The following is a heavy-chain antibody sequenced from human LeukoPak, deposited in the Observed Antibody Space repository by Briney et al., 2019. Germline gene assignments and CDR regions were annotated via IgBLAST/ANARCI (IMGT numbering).Heavy chain of an antibody. J-gene: IGHJ6*02. CDR2: IYTSGST. V-gene: IGHV4-4*07. Sequence: PSETLSLTCTVSGGSISSYYWSWIRQPAGKGLEWIGRIYTSGSTNYNPSLKSRVTMSVDTSKNQFSLKLSSVTAADTAVYYCARDDLLDPYCSGGSCVHYGMDVWGQGTTVNVSS. D-gene: IGHD2-15*01. CDR1: GGSISSYY. CDR3: ARDDLLDPYCSGGSCVHYGMDV.